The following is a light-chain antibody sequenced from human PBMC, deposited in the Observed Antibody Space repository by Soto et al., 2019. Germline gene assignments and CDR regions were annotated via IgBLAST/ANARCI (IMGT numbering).Light chain of an antibody. V-gene: IGKV3-11*01. CDR3: QQRSNWIP. J-gene: IGKJ5*01. CDR2: DAS. CDR1: LSVISY. Sequence: IGLTQSPSTLSLSPGERTTLSCMASLSVISYLACSQQTHAKPPSLLIYDASNSPTGIPARFSGSGSATDFTLTISSLEPEALPVYFAQQRSNWIPFGQGTGLEIK.